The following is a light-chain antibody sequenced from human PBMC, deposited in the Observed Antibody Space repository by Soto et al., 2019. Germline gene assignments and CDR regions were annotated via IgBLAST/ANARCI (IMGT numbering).Light chain of an antibody. CDR3: MQATQYRPYT. CDR1: QSLEHSDGNTY. Sequence: DVVLTQTPLSSPVTLGQPASISCRSSQSLEHSDGNTYLSWLHQRPGQPPRILIYKGSHRFSGVPDRFSGGGAGTDFTLKISRVEAEDVGIYYCMQATQYRPYTFGQGTKLEIK. V-gene: IGKV2-24*01. J-gene: IGKJ2*01. CDR2: KGS.